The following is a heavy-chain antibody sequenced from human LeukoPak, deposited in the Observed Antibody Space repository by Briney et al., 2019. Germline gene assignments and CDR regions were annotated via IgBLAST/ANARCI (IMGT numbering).Heavy chain of an antibody. CDR2: IIPIFGTA. Sequence: ASVKVSCEASGGTFSSYAISWVRQAPGQGLEWMGGIIPIFGTANYAQKFQGRVTITTDESTSTAYMELSSLRSEDTAVYYCARSGFGVRRIVGATLGAFDIWGQGTMVTVSS. J-gene: IGHJ3*02. D-gene: IGHD1-26*01. V-gene: IGHV1-69*05. CDR3: ARSGFGVRRIVGATLGAFDI. CDR1: GGTFSSYA.